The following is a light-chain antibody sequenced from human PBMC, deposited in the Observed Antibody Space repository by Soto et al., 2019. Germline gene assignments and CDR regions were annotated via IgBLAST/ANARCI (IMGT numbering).Light chain of an antibody. CDR3: QQCNTYSYT. J-gene: IGKJ2*01. CDR2: KAS. V-gene: IGKV1-5*03. Sequence: DIQMTQSPSTLSASVGDRVTITCRASQSISTWLAWYQQKPGKAPKLLIYKASSLESGVPSRFSGSGSETEFTLTISGLQPDDFATYYCQQCNTYSYTFGQGTKLEIK. CDR1: QSISTW.